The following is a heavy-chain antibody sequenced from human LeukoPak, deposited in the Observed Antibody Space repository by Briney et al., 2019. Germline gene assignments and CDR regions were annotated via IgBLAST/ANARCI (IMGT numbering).Heavy chain of an antibody. D-gene: IGHD1-26*01. V-gene: IGHV4-59*12. J-gene: IGHJ4*02. Sequence: SETLSLTCTVSGGSISSYYWTWIRQPPGKGLEWIGYIYYSGSTNYNPSLKSRVAISVDTSKNQFSLRLSSVTAADTAVYYCARDRQGAFDYWGQGTLVTVSS. CDR1: GGSISSYY. CDR3: ARDRQGAFDY. CDR2: IYYSGST.